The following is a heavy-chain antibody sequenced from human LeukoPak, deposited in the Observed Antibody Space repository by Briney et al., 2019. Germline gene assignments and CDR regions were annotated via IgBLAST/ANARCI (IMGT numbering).Heavy chain of an antibody. CDR3: AKIAAAGTDY. Sequence: GSLRLSCAASGFTFSNYVMHWVRQAPGKGLEWVAVISYDGSNKYYADSVKGRFTISRDNSKNTLYLQMNSLRAEDTAVYYCAKIAAAGTDYWGQGTLVTVSS. D-gene: IGHD6-13*01. J-gene: IGHJ4*02. CDR2: ISYDGSNK. V-gene: IGHV3-30*18. CDR1: GFTFSNYV.